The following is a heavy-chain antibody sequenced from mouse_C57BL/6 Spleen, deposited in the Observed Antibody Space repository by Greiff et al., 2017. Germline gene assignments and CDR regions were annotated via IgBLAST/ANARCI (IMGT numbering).Heavy chain of an antibody. D-gene: IGHD4-1*01. CDR1: GFTFSDYY. J-gene: IGHJ4*01. V-gene: IGHV5-16*01. Sequence: EVKLMESEGGLVQPGSSMKLSCTASGFTFSDYYMAWVRQVPEKGLEWVANINYDGSSTYYLDSLKSRFIISRDNAKNILYLQMSSLKSEDTATYYCARVLGGAMGYWGQGTSVTVSS. CDR2: INYDGSST. CDR3: ARVLGGAMGY.